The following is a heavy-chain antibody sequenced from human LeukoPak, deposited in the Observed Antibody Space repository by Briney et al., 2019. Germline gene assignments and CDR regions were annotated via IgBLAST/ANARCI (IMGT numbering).Heavy chain of an antibody. CDR2: INWNGGST. CDR1: GFTFDDYG. D-gene: IGHD3-10*01. V-gene: IGHV3-20*01. CDR3: ARDLYYGSGTHNWFDP. J-gene: IGHJ5*02. Sequence: PGGSLRLSCAASGFTFDDYGMSWVRQAPGKGLEWVSSINWNGGSTGYADSVKGRFTISRDNAKNSLYLQMNSLRAEDTALYHCARDLYYGSGTHNWFDPWGQGTLVTVSS.